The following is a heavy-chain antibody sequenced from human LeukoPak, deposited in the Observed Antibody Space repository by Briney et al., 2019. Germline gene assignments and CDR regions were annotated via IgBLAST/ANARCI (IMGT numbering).Heavy chain of an antibody. V-gene: IGHV3-21*01. D-gene: IGHD4-23*01. CDR1: GFTFSGYW. CDR3: ARKSGGPDAFDI. J-gene: IGHJ3*02. Sequence: GGSLRLSCAASGFTFSGYWMSWVRQAPGRGLEWVSSISSSSSYIYYADSVKGRFTISRDNAKNSLYLQMNSLRAEDTAVYYCARKSGGPDAFDIWGQGTMVTVSS. CDR2: ISSSSSYI.